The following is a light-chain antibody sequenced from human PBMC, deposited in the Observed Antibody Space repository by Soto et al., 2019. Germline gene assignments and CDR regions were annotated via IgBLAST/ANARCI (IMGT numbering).Light chain of an antibody. J-gene: IGLJ2*01. CDR3: SSYAGSNNLV. CDR2: EVT. Sequence: QSVLTQPPSVSGAPGQTVIISCTGTSSDVGGYNYVSWYQQHPGKAPKLMIYEVTTRPSGVPDRFSGSKSGNTASLTVSGLQAEDEADYYCSSYAGSNNLVFGGGTKVTVL. V-gene: IGLV2-8*01. CDR1: SSDVGGYNY.